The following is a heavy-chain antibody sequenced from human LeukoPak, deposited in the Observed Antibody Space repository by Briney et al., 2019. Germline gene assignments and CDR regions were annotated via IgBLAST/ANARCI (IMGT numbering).Heavy chain of an antibody. CDR1: GFTFSSYG. V-gene: IGHV3-30*03. D-gene: IGHD1-26*01. J-gene: IGHJ4*02. Sequence: GGSLRLSCAASGFTFSSYGMHWVRQAPGKGLEWVAVISYDGSNEYYVDSVKGRFTISRDNSKNTLYLQMNGLRAEDTAVYYCARDGQVGATGNWGQGTLVTVSS. CDR3: ARDGQVGATGN. CDR2: ISYDGSNE.